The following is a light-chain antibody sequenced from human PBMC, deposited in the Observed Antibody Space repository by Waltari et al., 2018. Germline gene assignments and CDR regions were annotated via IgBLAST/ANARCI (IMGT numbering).Light chain of an antibody. V-gene: IGLV2-14*03. CDR2: DVS. CDR1: SGYVGAYNY. CDR3: SSYISSSTLEL. Sequence: QSALTQPASVSGSPGQSITISCTGTSGYVGAYNYVSWYQQHPGKAPKPMIFDVSNRPSGVSNRFSGSKSGNTASLTISGLQAEDEADYYCSSYISSSTLELFGGGTSLTVL. J-gene: IGLJ2*01.